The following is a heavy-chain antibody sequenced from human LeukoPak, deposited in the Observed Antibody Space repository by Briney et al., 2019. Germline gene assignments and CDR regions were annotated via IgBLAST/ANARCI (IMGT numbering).Heavy chain of an antibody. V-gene: IGHV1-18*01. Sequence: GASVKVSCEASGYTFSNYGISWVRQAPGQGLEWVGWISAHTGKTNYAQKVQGRVTMTTDTSTSTAYMDLRSLRPDDTAVYYCASEKYTYGRAFYFEYWGQGTLVSVSS. CDR1: GYTFSNYG. CDR3: ASEKYTYGRAFYFEY. D-gene: IGHD5-18*01. CDR2: ISAHTGKT. J-gene: IGHJ4*02.